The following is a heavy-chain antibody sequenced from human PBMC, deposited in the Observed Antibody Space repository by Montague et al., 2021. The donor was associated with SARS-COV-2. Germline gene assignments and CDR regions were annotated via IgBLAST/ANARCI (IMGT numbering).Heavy chain of an antibody. CDR1: GDSIDSGDW. CDR3: ARVPLVGPTAGTSDY. V-gene: IGHV4-4*02. CDR2: IHHSGGT. J-gene: IGHJ4*02. Sequence: SETLSLTCTVSGDSIDSGDWWSWVRQAPGRGLEFIGEIHHSGGTNYNPSLRSRVTMSVGKSKNQFSLSLSSVTAADTAVYYCARVPLVGPTAGTSDYWGLGTLVAVSS. D-gene: IGHD1-1*01.